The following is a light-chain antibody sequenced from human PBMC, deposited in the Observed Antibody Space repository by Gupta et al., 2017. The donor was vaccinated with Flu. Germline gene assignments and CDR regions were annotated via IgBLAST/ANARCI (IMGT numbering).Light chain of an antibody. Sequence: DIQMTQSPSTLSASVGDRVTITCRASQSIFNFLAWYQQKPGKAPKLLIYKTSSLESGVPSRFSGSGSGTEFTLTISSLQPDDFATYYCQSRTFGQGTKVEIK. CDR3: QSRT. V-gene: IGKV1-5*03. J-gene: IGKJ1*01. CDR2: KTS. CDR1: QSIFNF.